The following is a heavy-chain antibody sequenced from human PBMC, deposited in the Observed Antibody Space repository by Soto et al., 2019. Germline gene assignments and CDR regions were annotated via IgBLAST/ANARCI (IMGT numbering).Heavy chain of an antibody. J-gene: IGHJ2*01. D-gene: IGHD4-4*01. V-gene: IGHV3-30-3*01. CDR2: ISYDGSNK. CDR1: GFTFSSYA. Sequence: QVQLVESGGGVVQPGRSLRLSCAASGFTFSSYAMHWVRQAPGKGLEWVAVISYDGSNKYYADSVKGRFTISRDNSKNTLYLQMNTLRAEDPAVYYCASPLWRDDYNWGYFDLWGRGTLVTVSS. CDR3: ASPLWRDDYNWGYFDL.